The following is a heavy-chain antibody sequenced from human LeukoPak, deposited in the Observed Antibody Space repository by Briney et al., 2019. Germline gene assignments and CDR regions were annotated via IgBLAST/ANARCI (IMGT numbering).Heavy chain of an antibody. Sequence: GGSLRLSCAASGFTFSSYSMNWVRQAPGKGLEWVSAISGSGGSTYYADSVKGRFTISRDNSKNTLYLQMNSLRAEDTAVYYCAKLLEWLQYGMDVWGQGTTVTVSS. V-gene: IGHV3-23*01. J-gene: IGHJ6*02. CDR1: GFTFSSYS. CDR3: AKLLEWLQYGMDV. D-gene: IGHD3-3*01. CDR2: ISGSGGST.